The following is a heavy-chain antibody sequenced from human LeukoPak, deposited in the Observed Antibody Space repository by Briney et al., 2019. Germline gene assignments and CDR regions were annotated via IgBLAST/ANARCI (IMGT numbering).Heavy chain of an antibody. CDR2: ISPHNGNT. V-gene: IGHV1-18*01. J-gene: IGHJ4*02. CDR3: ARDHLDIVLTIYSF. Sequence: ASVKVSCKASGYTFSTYGITWVRQAHGQGLEWLGWISPHNGNTNYAQKFQGRVTLTTDTSANTAYLELRSLRSDDTALYYCARDHLDIVLTIYSFWGQGTLVTVSS. D-gene: IGHD5-12*01. CDR1: GYTFSTYG.